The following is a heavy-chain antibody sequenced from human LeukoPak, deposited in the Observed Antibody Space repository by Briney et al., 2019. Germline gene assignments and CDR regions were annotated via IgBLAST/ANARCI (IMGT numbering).Heavy chain of an antibody. CDR2: ISSLGVST. D-gene: IGHD2-2*01. J-gene: IGHJ6*03. V-gene: IGHV3-23*01. CDR1: GVTFSSYT. Sequence: GGSLRLSCADSGVTFSSYTMNWVRQAPGKGLEWVSGISSLGVSTYYADSVKGRFTISRDNSKNTLYLHMDRLGTADTAVYYCAKMPSTEIYYFYYMDVWGKGTTVTVPS. CDR3: AKMPSTEIYYFYYMDV.